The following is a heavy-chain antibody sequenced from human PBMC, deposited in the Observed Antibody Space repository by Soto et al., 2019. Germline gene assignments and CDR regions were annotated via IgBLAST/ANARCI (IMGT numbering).Heavy chain of an antibody. V-gene: IGHV1-2*02. Sequence: VASVKVSCKASGYTFTGHYIHWVRQAPGQGPEWMGEIGPASGDTRYAQKFQGRVTMTRDTSITTVYMELNNLSPDDTAVYYCGRGRSGQIVVFYWGQGTPVTSPQ. CDR1: GYTFTGHY. CDR2: IGPASGDT. CDR3: GRGRSGQIVVFY. D-gene: IGHD1-26*01. J-gene: IGHJ4*02.